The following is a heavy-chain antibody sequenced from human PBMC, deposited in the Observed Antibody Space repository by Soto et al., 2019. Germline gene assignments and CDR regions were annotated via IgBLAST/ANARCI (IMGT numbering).Heavy chain of an antibody. J-gene: IGHJ6*02. CDR2: INSDGSST. D-gene: IGHD4-17*01. CDR3: ARPDYGGNSAYYYYGMDV. CDR1: GFTFSIYW. Sequence: PGGSLRLSCAASGFTFSIYWMHWVRQGPGKGLVWVSRINSDGSSTKYADSVKGRFTISRDNAKNTPYLQMNSLRAEDTAVYYCARPDYGGNSAYYYYGMDVWGQGTTVTVSS. V-gene: IGHV3-74*01.